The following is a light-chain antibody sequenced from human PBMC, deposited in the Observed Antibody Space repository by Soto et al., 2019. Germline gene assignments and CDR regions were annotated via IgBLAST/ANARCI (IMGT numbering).Light chain of an antibody. Sequence: EIVMTQSPPTLSVSPGERATLSCRASQSISRNLAWFQQKPGQAPTLLIFGASTRAAGIPARFSGSGSGTDFTLTISRLEPEDFAVYYCQRYASSTITFGQGTRLEIK. CDR1: QSISRN. CDR3: QRYASSTIT. CDR2: GAS. V-gene: IGKV3-15*01. J-gene: IGKJ5*01.